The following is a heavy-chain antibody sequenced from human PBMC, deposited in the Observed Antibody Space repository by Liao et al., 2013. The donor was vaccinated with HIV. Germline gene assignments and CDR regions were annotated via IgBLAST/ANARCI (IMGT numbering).Heavy chain of an antibody. CDR2: IYYTGNT. J-gene: IGHJ3*02. CDR1: GGSITGHY. D-gene: IGHD3-22*01. CDR3: ARDLGDNYDSSPAGAFDI. V-gene: IGHV4-59*11. Sequence: QVQLQESGSGLVKPSETLSLTCTVSGGSITGHYWSWIRQTPGKGLEWIGYIYYTGNTNYNPSLKGRGTISIDTSKNQFSLELSSATAADTAVYYCARDLGDNYDSSPAGAFDIWGQGTRVTVSS.